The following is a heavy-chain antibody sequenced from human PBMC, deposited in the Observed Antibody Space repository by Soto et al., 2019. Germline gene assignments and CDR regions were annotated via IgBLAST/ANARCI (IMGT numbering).Heavy chain of an antibody. CDR2: TYYRSKWYN. Sequence: SQTLSLTCAISGDSFSSNSAAWNWIRQSPSRGLEWLGRTYYRSKWYNDYAVSVKSRITINPDTSKNQFSLQLNSVTPEDTAVYYCARDRSTAHGYYYYGMDVWGQGTTVTVSS. V-gene: IGHV6-1*01. D-gene: IGHD5-18*01. CDR3: ARDRSTAHGYYYYGMDV. CDR1: GDSFSSNSAA. J-gene: IGHJ6*02.